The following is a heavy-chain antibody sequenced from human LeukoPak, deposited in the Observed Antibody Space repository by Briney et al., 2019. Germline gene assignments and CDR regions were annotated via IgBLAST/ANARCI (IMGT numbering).Heavy chain of an antibody. V-gene: IGHV1-2*02. CDR1: GYTFTGYY. Sequence: ASVKVSCKASGYTFTGYYMHWVRQAPGQGLEWMGWINPNSGGTNYAQKFQGRVTMTRDTSISTAYMELSRLRSDDTAVYYCARDRALVGATPYYFDYWGQGTLVTVSS. J-gene: IGHJ4*02. D-gene: IGHD1-26*01. CDR2: INPNSGGT. CDR3: ARDRALVGATPYYFDY.